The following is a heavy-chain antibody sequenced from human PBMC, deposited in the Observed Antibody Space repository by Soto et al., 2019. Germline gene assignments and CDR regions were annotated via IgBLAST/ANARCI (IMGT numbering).Heavy chain of an antibody. V-gene: IGHV3-30-3*01. CDR1: GFTFSSYA. CDR3: ARDSSPQLGRFYFDY. Sequence: GGSLRLSCAASGFTFSSYAMHWVRQAPGKGLEWVAVISYDGSNKYYADSVKGRFTISRDNSKNTLYLQMNSLRAEDTAVYYCARDSSPQLGRFYFDYWGQGTLVTVSS. D-gene: IGHD2-2*01. CDR2: ISYDGSNK. J-gene: IGHJ4*02.